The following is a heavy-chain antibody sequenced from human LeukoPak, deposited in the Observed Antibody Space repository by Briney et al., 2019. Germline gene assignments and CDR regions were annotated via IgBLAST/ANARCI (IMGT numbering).Heavy chain of an antibody. V-gene: IGHV3-30*03. D-gene: IGHD6-19*01. J-gene: IGHJ4*02. CDR3: ATLVHQSVAGTDYFDY. CDR2: ISYDGSNK. CDR1: GFTFSSCG. Sequence: GGSLRLSCAASGFTFSSCGMHWVRQAPGKGLEWVAVISYDGSNKYYADSVKGRFTISRDNSKNTLYLQMNSLRAEDTAVYYCATLVHQSVAGTDYFDYWGQGTLVTVSS.